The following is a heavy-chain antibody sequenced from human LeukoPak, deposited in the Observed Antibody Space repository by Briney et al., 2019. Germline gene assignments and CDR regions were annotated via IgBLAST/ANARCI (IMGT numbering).Heavy chain of an antibody. D-gene: IGHD5-18*01. V-gene: IGHV4-34*01. CDR3: ARATYSYGYHYFDY. CDR1: GGSFSGYY. CDR2: INHSGST. Sequence: SETLSLTCAVYGGSFSGYYWSWIRQPPGKGLEWIGEINHSGSTNYSPSLKSRVTISVDTSKNQFSLKLSSVTAADTAVYYCARATYSYGYHYFDYWGQGTLVTVSS. J-gene: IGHJ4*02.